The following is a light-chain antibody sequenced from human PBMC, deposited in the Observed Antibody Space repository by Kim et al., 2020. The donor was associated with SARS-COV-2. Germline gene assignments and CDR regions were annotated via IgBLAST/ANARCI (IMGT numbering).Light chain of an antibody. Sequence: QSVLTQPPAVSAAPGQKVTISCSGSSSNIGSYSVSWYQQLPGAAPKLLMYDNNKRPSGIPDRFSGSKSGTSATLAITGLQTEDEADFYCGTWDSSLNGWVFGGGTQLTVL. CDR3: GTWDSSLNGWV. V-gene: IGLV1-51*01. CDR2: DNN. CDR1: SSNIGSYS. J-gene: IGLJ3*02.